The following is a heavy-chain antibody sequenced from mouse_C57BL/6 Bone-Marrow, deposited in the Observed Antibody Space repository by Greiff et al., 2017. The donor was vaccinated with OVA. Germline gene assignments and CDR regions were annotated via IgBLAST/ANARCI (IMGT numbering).Heavy chain of an antibody. V-gene: IGHV1-74*01. CDR2: IHPSDSDT. CDR1: GYTFTSYW. D-gene: IGHD2-3*01. Sequence: VKLQQPGAELVKPGASVKVSCKASGYTFTSYWMHWVKQRPGQGLEWIGRIHPSDSDTNYNQKFKGKATLTVDKSSSTAYMQLSSLTSEDSAVYYCAIPPRWLLRGFAYWGQGTLVTVSA. J-gene: IGHJ3*01. CDR3: AIPPRWLLRGFAY.